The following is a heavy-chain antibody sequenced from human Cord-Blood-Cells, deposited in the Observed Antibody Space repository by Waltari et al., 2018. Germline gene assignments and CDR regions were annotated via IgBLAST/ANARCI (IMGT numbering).Heavy chain of an antibody. D-gene: IGHD5-18*01. Sequence: QVQLQESGPGLVKPSETLSLTCTVSGGSISSYYWSWIRQPPGKGLEWIGYIYYSGSNNNNPSLKSRVTISVDASKNQFSLKLSSVTAADTAVYYCARGDVGYSYGYFDYWGQGTLVTVSS. J-gene: IGHJ4*02. CDR3: ARGDVGYSYGYFDY. V-gene: IGHV4-59*01. CDR2: IYYSGSN. CDR1: GGSISSYY.